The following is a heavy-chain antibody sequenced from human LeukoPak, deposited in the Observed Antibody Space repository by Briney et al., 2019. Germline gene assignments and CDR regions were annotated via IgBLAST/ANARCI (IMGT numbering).Heavy chain of an antibody. CDR2: ISYDRSSL. CDR1: GFPFSDFA. J-gene: IGHJ3*02. D-gene: IGHD3/OR15-3a*01. CDR3: VREGPRGLAFDI. V-gene: IGHV3-30-3*01. Sequence: GGSLRLSCAASGFPFSDFAIHWVRQTPGKGLEWVAAISYDRSSLYYADSAKGRFTISRDNSKNTLYLQMNGLRVEDTAVYYCVREGPRGLAFDIWGQGTMVTVSS.